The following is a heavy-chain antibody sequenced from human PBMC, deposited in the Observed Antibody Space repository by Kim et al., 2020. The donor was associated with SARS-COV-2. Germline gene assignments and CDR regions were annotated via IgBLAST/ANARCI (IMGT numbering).Heavy chain of an antibody. J-gene: IGHJ4*02. V-gene: IGHV3-9*01. CDR3: AKGYAPQVAVADFDY. CDR1: GFTFDDYA. CDR2: ISWNSGSI. D-gene: IGHD6-19*01. Sequence: GGSLRLSCAASGFTFDDYAMHWVRQAPGKGLEWVSGISWNSGSIGYADSVKGRFTISRDNAKNSLYLQMNSLRAEDTALYYCAKGYAPQVAVADFDYWGQGTLVTVSS.